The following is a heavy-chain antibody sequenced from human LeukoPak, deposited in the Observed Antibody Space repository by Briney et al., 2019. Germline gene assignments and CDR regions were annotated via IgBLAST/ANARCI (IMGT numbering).Heavy chain of an antibody. CDR1: GGSFSGYY. CDR3: ARDGGYCSGGSCYASWFDP. Sequence: PSETLSLTCAVYGGSFSGYYWSWIRQPPGKGLEWIGEINHSGSTNYNPSLKSRVTISVDTSKNQFSLKLSSVTAADTAVYYCARDGGYCSGGSCYASWFDPWGQGTLVTVSS. V-gene: IGHV4-34*01. D-gene: IGHD2-15*01. J-gene: IGHJ5*02. CDR2: INHSGST.